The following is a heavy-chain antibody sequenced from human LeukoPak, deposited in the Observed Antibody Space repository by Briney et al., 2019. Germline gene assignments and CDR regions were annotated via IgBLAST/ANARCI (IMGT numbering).Heavy chain of an antibody. CDR2: INPSGGDT. CDR3: AREVMDNLRFDY. D-gene: IGHD1-14*01. Sequence: ASVKVSCKASGYTFTSYYMHWVRQAPGQGLEWMGIINPSGGDTSYAQKFQGRLAMTRDTSTNTVYMELTSLRSEDTAVYYCAREVMDNLRFDYWGQGTLVTVSS. J-gene: IGHJ4*02. V-gene: IGHV1-46*01. CDR1: GYTFTSYY.